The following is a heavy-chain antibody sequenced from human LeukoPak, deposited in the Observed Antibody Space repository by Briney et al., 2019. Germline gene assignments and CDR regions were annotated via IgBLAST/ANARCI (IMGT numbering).Heavy chain of an antibody. D-gene: IGHD6-19*01. CDR2: IYHSGST. J-gene: IGHJ3*02. V-gene: IGHV4-38-2*02. CDR1: GYSISSGYY. CDR3: ARDPVYSGWYAERAFDI. Sequence: SETLSLTCAVSGYSISSGYYWGWIRQPPGQGLAWIGSIYHSGSTYYNPSLKSRVTISVDTSKNQFSLKLSSVTAADTAVYYCARDPVYSGWYAERAFDIWGQGTMVTVSS.